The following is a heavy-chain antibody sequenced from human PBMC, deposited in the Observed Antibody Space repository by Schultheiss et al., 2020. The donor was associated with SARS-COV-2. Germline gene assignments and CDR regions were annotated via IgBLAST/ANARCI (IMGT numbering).Heavy chain of an antibody. D-gene: IGHD2-2*01. V-gene: IGHV3-21*01. Sequence: GESLKISCAASGFTFSDHYMDWVRQAPGKGLEWVSFITSSSTYIYYADSLKGRFAVSRDNAKNSLYLQMNSLGPEDTAVYYCARGAVVPAAKPHYYYYYGMDVWGQGTTVTVSS. CDR1: GFTFSDHY. CDR2: ITSSSTYI. J-gene: IGHJ6*02. CDR3: ARGAVVPAAKPHYYYYYGMDV.